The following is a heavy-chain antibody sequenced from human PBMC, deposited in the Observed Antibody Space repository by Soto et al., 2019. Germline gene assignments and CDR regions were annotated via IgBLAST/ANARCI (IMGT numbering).Heavy chain of an antibody. CDR1: GFMFSNHG. D-gene: IGHD1-1*01. CDR3: VRGDNWNDEASDY. V-gene: IGHV3-33*01. J-gene: IGHJ4*02. Sequence: QVQLVESGGGVVQPGRSLRLSCAASGFMFSNHGMHWVRQAPGKGLEWVAVIWSDGNNRYYPDSVKGRFTISRDNSKNTVYLQMNSLRAEDTAVYYCVRGDNWNDEASDYWGQGTLVIVSS. CDR2: IWSDGNNR.